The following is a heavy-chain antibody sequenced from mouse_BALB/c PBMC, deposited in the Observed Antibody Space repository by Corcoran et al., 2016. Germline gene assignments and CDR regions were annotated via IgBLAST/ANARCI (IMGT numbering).Heavy chain of an antibody. D-gene: IGHD4-1*01. CDR1: GFSLSTSGMG. V-gene: IGHV8-12*01. Sequence: QVTLKESGPGILQPSQTLSLTCSFSGFSLSTSGMGVSWIRQPSGKGLEWLAHIYWDDDKRYNPSLKSRLTISKDTSSNQVFLKITSVDTADTATYYCARKGGRLGWFAYWGQGTLVTVSA. J-gene: IGHJ3*01. CDR3: ARKGGRLGWFAY. CDR2: IYWDDDK.